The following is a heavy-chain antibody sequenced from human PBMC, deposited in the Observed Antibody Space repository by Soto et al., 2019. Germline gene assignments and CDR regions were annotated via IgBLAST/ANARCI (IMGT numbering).Heavy chain of an antibody. CDR2: IIPIFGTA. V-gene: IGHV1-69*13. CDR3: ARGNNPYYDFWSGPYYYYYYAMDV. CDR1: GGTFSSYA. Sequence: ASVKVSCKASGGTFSSYAISWVRQAPGQGLEWMGGIIPIFGTANYAQKFQGRVTITADESTSTAYMELSSLRSEDTAVYYCARGNNPYYDFWSGPYYYYYYAMDVWGPVTSVTLSS. J-gene: IGHJ6*02. D-gene: IGHD3-3*01.